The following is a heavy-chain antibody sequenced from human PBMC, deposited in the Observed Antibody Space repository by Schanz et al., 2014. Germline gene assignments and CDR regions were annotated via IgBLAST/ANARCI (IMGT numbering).Heavy chain of an antibody. Sequence: QVQLVQSGAEVKKPGSSVKVSCKASGGTFSSYAITWVRQAPGQGLEWMGRIIPVLVVANHAQKFQGRVTITADKSTSTAYMELSSLRSDDTAVYYCATDYARGGSHYYYSYGMDVWGQGTTVTVSS. CDR3: ATDYARGGSHYYYSYGMDV. J-gene: IGHJ6*02. CDR2: IIPVLVVA. CDR1: GGTFSSYA. D-gene: IGHD3-10*01. V-gene: IGHV1-69*04.